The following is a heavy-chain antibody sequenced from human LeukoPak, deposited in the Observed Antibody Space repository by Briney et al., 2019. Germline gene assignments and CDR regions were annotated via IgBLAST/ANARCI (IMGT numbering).Heavy chain of an antibody. CDR1: GFTFSSYT. Sequence: GRSLRLSCAASGFTFSSYTMNWVRQAPGKGLEWVSSISSSSSYIYYADSVKGRFTISRDNAKNSLYLQMNSLRAEDTAVYYCARVGSTSCYDPWGQGTLVTVSS. D-gene: IGHD2-2*01. J-gene: IGHJ5*02. CDR3: ARVGSTSCYDP. CDR2: ISSSSSYI. V-gene: IGHV3-21*01.